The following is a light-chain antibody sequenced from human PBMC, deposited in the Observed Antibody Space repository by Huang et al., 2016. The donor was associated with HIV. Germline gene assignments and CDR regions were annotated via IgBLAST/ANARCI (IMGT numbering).Light chain of an antibody. V-gene: IGKV3-11*01. Sequence: EIVLTQSPATLSFFPGQRVSLSCRACQNINTHLAWYKQRPGHPPRLLIYDASSRVPGVAARFSGSGSGTDFTLTISSLESEDFATYYCQQRVNGLTFGGGTKV. CDR1: QNINTH. CDR2: DAS. J-gene: IGKJ4*01. CDR3: QQRVNGLT.